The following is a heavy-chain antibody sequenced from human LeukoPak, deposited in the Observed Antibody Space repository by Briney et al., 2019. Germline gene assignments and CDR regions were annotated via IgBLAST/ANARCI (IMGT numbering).Heavy chain of an antibody. CDR1: GYTFTSYD. V-gene: IGHV1-8*01. CDR2: MNPNSGNT. D-gene: IGHD6-19*01. J-gene: IGHJ5*02. Sequence: ASVKVSCKASGYTFTSYDTNWVRQATGQGLEWMGWMNPNSGNTGYAQKFQGRVTMTRNTSISTAYMELSSLRSEDTAVYDCARAGRSGWYKNWFDRWGQGTLVTVS. CDR3: ARAGRSGWYKNWFDR.